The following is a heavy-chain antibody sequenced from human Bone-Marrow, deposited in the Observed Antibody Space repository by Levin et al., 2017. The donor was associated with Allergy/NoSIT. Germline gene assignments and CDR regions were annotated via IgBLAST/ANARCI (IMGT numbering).Heavy chain of an antibody. Sequence: SETLSLTCAVSGDSMDNYYWSWIRQPPGKGLEWIGNIYYSGNTNYNPSLKSRVTISVDTSKNQLSLRLSSVTAADTAVYYCARVLITVFRGAIVMDYGMDVWGQGTTVTVSS. J-gene: IGHJ6*02. D-gene: IGHD3-10*01. CDR1: GDSMDNYY. V-gene: IGHV4-59*08. CDR3: ARVLITVFRGAIVMDYGMDV. CDR2: IYYSGNT.